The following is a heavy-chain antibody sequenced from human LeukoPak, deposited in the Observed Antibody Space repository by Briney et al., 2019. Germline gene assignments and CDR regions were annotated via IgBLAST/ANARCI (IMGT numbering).Heavy chain of an antibody. Sequence: PGGSLRLSCAASGFTLSDYAMYWVRQAPGEGLVWVSRFTADGSSTIYADSVMGRFTVSRDIAKNTLYLQMYSLRAEDTAVYYCARAQMGTPTDCWGQGTLVTVSS. CDR2: FTADGSST. V-gene: IGHV3-74*01. CDR1: GFTLSDYA. CDR3: ARAQMGTPTDC. J-gene: IGHJ4*02. D-gene: IGHD1-14*01.